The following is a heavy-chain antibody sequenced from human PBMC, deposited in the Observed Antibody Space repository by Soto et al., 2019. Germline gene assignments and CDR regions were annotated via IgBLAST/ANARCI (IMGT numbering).Heavy chain of an antibody. CDR3: ARIGYSSGWYQL. J-gene: IGHJ4*02. CDR2: IFSNDEK. V-gene: IGHV2-26*01. CDR1: GLSLSHARMG. Sequence: QVTLKEAGPVLVNPTEPLTLTCTVSGLSLSHARMGGSWIRQPPGKALEWLAHIFSNDEKAYSTSLKSRLTTSKDTSNRQVVRTMTNKDPVDTSTNYCARIGYSSGWYQLWGQGTLVTVSS. D-gene: IGHD6-19*01.